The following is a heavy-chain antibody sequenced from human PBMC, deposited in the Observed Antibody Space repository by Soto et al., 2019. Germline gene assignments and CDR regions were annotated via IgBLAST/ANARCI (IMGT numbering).Heavy chain of an antibody. Sequence: GGSLRLSCAASGFTFKNYAMTWVRQAPGEGLEWVSLVTDSGSSTYYADSVKGRFTISRDNSKNMLYLQMNSLRVEDTAVYFCVKHVDYYYMDVWGKGTAVTVSS. CDR3: VKHVDYYYMDV. J-gene: IGHJ6*03. CDR1: GFTFKNYA. CDR2: VTDSGSST. V-gene: IGHV3-23*01.